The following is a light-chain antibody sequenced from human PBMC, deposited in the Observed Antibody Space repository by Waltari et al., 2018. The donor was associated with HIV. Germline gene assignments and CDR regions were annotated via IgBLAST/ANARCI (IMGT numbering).Light chain of an antibody. Sequence: QSALTQPASVSASPGQSLTISCTGTSSDVGSYNLVSCYQQYPAKAPKLMIYEVTKRPSGVSRRFSGYKSGNTASLTISGLQAEDEADYYCCSYAGGSPFYVFGTGTKVTVL. CDR1: SSDVGSYNL. CDR3: CSYAGGSPFYV. J-gene: IGLJ1*01. V-gene: IGLV2-23*02. CDR2: EVT.